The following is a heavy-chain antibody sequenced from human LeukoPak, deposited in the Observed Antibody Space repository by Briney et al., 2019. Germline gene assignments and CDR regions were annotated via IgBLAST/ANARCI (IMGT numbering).Heavy chain of an antibody. Sequence: GGSLRLSCAASGFTFSSYGMHWVRQAPGKGLEWVAVISYDGSNKYYADSVKGRFTISRDNSKNTLYLQMNSLRAEDTAVYYCASPLAIPPYWGQGTLVTVSS. J-gene: IGHJ4*02. CDR3: ASPLAIPPY. V-gene: IGHV3-30*03. D-gene: IGHD2-21*01. CDR2: ISYDGSNK. CDR1: GFTFSSYG.